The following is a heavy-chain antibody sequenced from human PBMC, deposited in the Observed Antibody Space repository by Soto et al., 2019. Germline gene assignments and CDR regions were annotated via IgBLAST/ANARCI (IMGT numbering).Heavy chain of an antibody. CDR1: GYTFTSYV. D-gene: IGHD5-12*01. J-gene: IGHJ6*02. V-gene: IGHV1-18*04. CDR2: ISAYNGNT. Sequence: ASVKVSCKASGYTFTSYVISWVLQAPGQGLEWMGWISAYNGNTNYAQKLQGRVTMTTDTSTSTAYMELRSLRSDDTSVYYCARDKSDDIVATIRGYYYYYGMDVWGQGTTVTVSS. CDR3: ARDKSDDIVATIRGYYYYYGMDV.